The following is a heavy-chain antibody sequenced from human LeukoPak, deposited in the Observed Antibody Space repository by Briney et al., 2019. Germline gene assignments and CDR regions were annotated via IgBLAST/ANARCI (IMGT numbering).Heavy chain of an antibody. V-gene: IGHV3-21*01. CDR3: ARDRDTIFGVVNNFDY. Sequence: PGGSLRLSCVASGFTFSSYSMNWVRQAPGKGLEWVSSISSSSSYIYYADSVKGRFTISRDNAKNSLYLQINSLRAEDTAVYYCARDRDTIFGVVNNFDYWGQGTLVTVSS. J-gene: IGHJ4*02. D-gene: IGHD3-3*01. CDR2: ISSSSSYI. CDR1: GFTFSSYS.